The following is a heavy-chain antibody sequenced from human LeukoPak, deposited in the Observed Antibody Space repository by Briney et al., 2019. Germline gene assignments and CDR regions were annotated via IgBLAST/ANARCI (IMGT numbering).Heavy chain of an antibody. CDR3: AREGGSDYYYYYMDV. V-gene: IGHV4-38-2*02. CDR2: IYHSGST. CDR1: GGSISSGYY. D-gene: IGHD1-26*01. J-gene: IGHJ6*03. Sequence: SETLSLTCTVSGGSISSGYYWGWIRQPPGKGLEWIGSIYHSGSTYYNPSLKSRVTISVDTSKNQFSLKLSSVTAADTAVYYCAREGGSDYYYYYMDVWGKGTTVTVSS.